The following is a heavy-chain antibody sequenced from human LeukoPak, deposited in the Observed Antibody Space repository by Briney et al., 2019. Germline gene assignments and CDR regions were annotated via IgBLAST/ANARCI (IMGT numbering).Heavy chain of an antibody. CDR2: ISYDGSNK. D-gene: IGHD3-22*01. CDR1: GFTFSSYG. Sequence: PGGSLRLSCAASGFTFSSYGMHWVRQAPGKGLEGVAVISYDGSNKYYAVSVKGRFTIPRDNSKNTLYLQMNIVRAEDTAVYYCVKDGTAMYYDSSGYYYDYWGQGTLVTVSS. CDR3: VKDGTAMYYDSSGYYYDY. V-gene: IGHV3-30*18. J-gene: IGHJ4*02.